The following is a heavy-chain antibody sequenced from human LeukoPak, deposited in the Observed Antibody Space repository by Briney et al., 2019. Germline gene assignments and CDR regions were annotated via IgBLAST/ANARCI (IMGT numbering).Heavy chain of an antibody. V-gene: IGHV1-8*03. Sequence: ASVKVSCKASGYTFTSYGISWVRQAPGQGLEWMRWMNPNSGNTGYAQKFQGRVTITRNTSISTAYMELSSLRSEDTAVYYCATGLDDSSGYYSDYWGQGTLVTVSS. CDR1: GYTFTSYG. D-gene: IGHD3-22*01. J-gene: IGHJ4*02. CDR2: MNPNSGNT. CDR3: ATGLDDSSGYYSDY.